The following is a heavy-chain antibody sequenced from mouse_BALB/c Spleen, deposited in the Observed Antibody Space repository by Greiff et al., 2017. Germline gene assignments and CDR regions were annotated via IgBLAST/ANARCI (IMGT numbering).Heavy chain of an antibody. CDR3: ARQGYDYDAMDY. J-gene: IGHJ4*01. Sequence: EVKLVESGGDLVKPGGSLKLSCAASGFTFSSYGMSWVRQTPDKRLEWVATISSGGSYTYYPDSVKGRFTISRDNAKNTLYLQMSRLKSEDTAMYYCARQGYDYDAMDYWGQGTSVTVSS. CDR1: GFTFSSYG. D-gene: IGHD2-10*02. CDR2: ISSGGSYT. V-gene: IGHV5-6*01.